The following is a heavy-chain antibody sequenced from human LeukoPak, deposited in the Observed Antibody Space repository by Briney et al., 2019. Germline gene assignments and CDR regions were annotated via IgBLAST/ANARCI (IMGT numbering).Heavy chain of an antibody. CDR1: CGSISSSSYY. Sequence: SETLSLTCTGSCGSISSSSYYWGWIRQPPGKGLEWLGSIYYSGSTYYNPSLKSRVTISVDTSKNQFSPPLNPVTAADTAVYYCARRAPYDFWSGYYDKWFDPWGQGTLVTVSS. V-gene: IGHV4-39*01. J-gene: IGHJ5*02. CDR2: IYYSGST. D-gene: IGHD3-3*01. CDR3: ARRAPYDFWSGYYDKWFDP.